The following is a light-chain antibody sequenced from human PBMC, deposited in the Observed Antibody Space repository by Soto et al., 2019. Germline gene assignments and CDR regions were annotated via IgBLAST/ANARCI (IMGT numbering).Light chain of an antibody. Sequence: EIVLTQSPGTLSLSPGERATLSCRASHTISSSYLAWYQPKPGQAPRLLIYDASNRATGIPARFSGSGSGTDFTLTISSLEPEDFAVYYCQQRSNWPRTFGQGTKVEIK. CDR2: DAS. CDR3: QQRSNWPRT. V-gene: IGKV3-11*01. CDR1: HTISSSY. J-gene: IGKJ1*01.